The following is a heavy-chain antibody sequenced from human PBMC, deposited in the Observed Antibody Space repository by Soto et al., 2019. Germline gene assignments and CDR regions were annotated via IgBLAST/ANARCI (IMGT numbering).Heavy chain of an antibody. Sequence: LSLTCSVSPGSISNYGYFWSWIRQPPGEGLEWIGHIYYTGSTSYNPCLGGRLDISLDTSKNQFSLKLSSVTAADTGGYYCARDQSNPPNYSDSWGQGNLGTVSS. CDR1: PGSISNYGYF. CDR3: ARDQSNPPNYSDS. V-gene: IGHV4-30-4*01. CDR2: IYYTGST. J-gene: IGHJ4*02.